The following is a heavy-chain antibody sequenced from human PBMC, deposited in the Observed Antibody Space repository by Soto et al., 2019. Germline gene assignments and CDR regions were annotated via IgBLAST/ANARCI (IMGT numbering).Heavy chain of an antibody. CDR2: ISGSSSTI. CDR1: GFTFSSYS. CDR3: ARSAFDY. J-gene: IGHJ4*02. V-gene: IGHV3-48*02. Sequence: EVQLVESGGGLVQPGGSLRLSFAASGFTFSSYSRNWVRQAPGKGLEWVSYISGSSSTIYYADSVKGRFNISRDNAKNSLYLQMNSLRDEDTAVYYCARSAFDYWGQGTLVTVSS.